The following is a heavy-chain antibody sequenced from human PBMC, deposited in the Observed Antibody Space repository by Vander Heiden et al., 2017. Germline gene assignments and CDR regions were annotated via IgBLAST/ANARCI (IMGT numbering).Heavy chain of an antibody. J-gene: IGHJ6*03. Sequence: QVQVGQSGADVKKPGASVKVSCKASGYTFTGPYMHWVRQAPGQGLEWMGWINPSSGGKKYAQKFQGRVTMTGDTSISTAYMELSSLRSDDTAVYYCARGTSYCISTGCYTSFNYLDVWGKGTTVTVSS. CDR2: INPSSGGK. D-gene: IGHD2-2*02. CDR1: GYTFTGPY. V-gene: IGHV1-2*02. CDR3: ARGTSYCISTGCYTSFNYLDV.